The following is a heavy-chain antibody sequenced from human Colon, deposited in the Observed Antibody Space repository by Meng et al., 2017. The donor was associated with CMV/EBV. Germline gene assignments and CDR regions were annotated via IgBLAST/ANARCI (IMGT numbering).Heavy chain of an antibody. CDR1: GGSVSLGSYY. V-gene: IGHV4-61*03. J-gene: IGHJ5*02. D-gene: IGHD3-10*01. CDR2: SFSGGIT. CDR3: ANYTSDWFDP. Sequence: CTVSGGSVSLGSYYWSWSRQPPGKGLEWIGYSFSGGITEYNPSLKSRVSISLDTSRNHFSLDLRSVTAADTAVYYCANYTSDWFDPWGQGTLVTVSS.